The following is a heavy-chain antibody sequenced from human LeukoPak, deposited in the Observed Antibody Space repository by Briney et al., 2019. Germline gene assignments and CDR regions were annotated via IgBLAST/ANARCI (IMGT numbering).Heavy chain of an antibody. D-gene: IGHD3-9*01. Sequence: SETLSLTCAVYGGSFSGYYWSWIRQPPGKGLEWIGEINHSGSTNYNPSLKSRVTISVDTSKNQFSLKLSSVTAADTAVYYCATLNWYYDILTGYYWPLLDYWGQGTLVTVSS. CDR3: ATLNWYYDILTGYYWPLLDY. CDR1: GGSFSGYY. J-gene: IGHJ4*02. V-gene: IGHV4-34*01. CDR2: INHSGST.